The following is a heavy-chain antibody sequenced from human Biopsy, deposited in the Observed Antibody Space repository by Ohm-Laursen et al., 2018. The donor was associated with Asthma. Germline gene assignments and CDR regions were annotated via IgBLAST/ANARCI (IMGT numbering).Heavy chain of an antibody. CDR1: GGSVSIGGFY. J-gene: IGHJ5*01. CDR3: ARDLAGSCTSASCYGFDS. Sequence: TLSLTCTVSGGSVSIGGFYWSWVRQHPGRGPEWIGYISYDGSRYYNPSLKSRVTITLETSQNQFSLKLTSVTASDSALYYCARDLAGSCTSASCYGFDSWGQGAQVTVSS. CDR2: ISYDGSR. D-gene: IGHD2-2*01. V-gene: IGHV4-31*03.